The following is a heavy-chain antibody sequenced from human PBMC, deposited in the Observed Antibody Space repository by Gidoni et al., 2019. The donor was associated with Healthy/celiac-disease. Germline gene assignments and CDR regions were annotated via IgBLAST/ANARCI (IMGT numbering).Heavy chain of an antibody. CDR3: ARDNTVVTPAFDY. J-gene: IGHJ4*02. D-gene: IGHD2-15*01. Sequence: QVQLVESGGGVVQPGRSLRLSCAASGFTFRSYAMHWVRQAPGKGLGWVAVISYDGSNKYYADSVKGRFTISRDNSKNTLYLQMNSLRAEDTAVYYCARDNTVVTPAFDYWGQGTLVTVSS. CDR1: GFTFRSYA. CDR2: ISYDGSNK. V-gene: IGHV3-30-3*01.